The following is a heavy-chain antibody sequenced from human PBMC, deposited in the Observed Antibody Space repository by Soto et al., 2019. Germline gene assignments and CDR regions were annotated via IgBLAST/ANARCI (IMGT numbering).Heavy chain of an antibody. J-gene: IGHJ6*02. Sequence: PGGSLRLSCVASGFVFKNYGMNWVRQAPGKGLEWISYISNSGNTIYVADSMRGRFTISRDNAKNSLFLQMNSLRADDTAVYYCARDIDNRDYYYGLDVWGQGTTVTVSS. V-gene: IGHV3-48*03. CDR1: GFVFKNYG. CDR2: ISNSGNTI. CDR3: ARDIDNRDYYYGLDV. D-gene: IGHD1-20*01.